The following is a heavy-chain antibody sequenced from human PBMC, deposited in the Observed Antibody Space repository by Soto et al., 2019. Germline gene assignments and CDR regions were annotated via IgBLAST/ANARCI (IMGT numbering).Heavy chain of an antibody. CDR2: ISGSGGST. CDR3: AKDLLPTYYYDSSGPQGHAFDI. Sequence: GSLRLSCAASGFTFSSYAMSWVRQAPGKGLEWVSAISGSGGSTYYADSVKGRFTISRDNSKNTLYLQMNSLRAEDTAVYYCAKDLLPTYYYDSSGPQGHAFDIWGQGTMVTVSS. V-gene: IGHV3-23*01. J-gene: IGHJ3*02. CDR1: GFTFSSYA. D-gene: IGHD3-22*01.